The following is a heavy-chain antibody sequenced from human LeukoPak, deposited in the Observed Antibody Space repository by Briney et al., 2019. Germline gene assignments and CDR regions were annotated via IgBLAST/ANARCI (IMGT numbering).Heavy chain of an antibody. Sequence: GASVKVSCKASGYTFTSYGISWVRQAPGQGLEWMGWISAYNGNTNYAQKLQGRVTMTTDTSTSTAYMELRSLRSDDTAVYYCARDSREFWSGYPTTDYWGQGTLVTVSS. V-gene: IGHV1-18*01. D-gene: IGHD3-3*01. J-gene: IGHJ4*02. CDR1: GYTFTSYG. CDR3: ARDSREFWSGYPTTDY. CDR2: ISAYNGNT.